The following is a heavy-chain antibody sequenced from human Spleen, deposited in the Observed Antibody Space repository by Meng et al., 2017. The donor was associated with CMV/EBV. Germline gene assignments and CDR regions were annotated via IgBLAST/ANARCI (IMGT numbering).Heavy chain of an antibody. Sequence: GESLKISCAASGFTFSRYWMTWVRQAAGKGLEWVANIKPDGSEIHYVDSVKGRFTISRDNAKNSLYLQLNSLRGEDAAMYYCARYGVVAAMDYWGQGTLVTVSS. CDR3: ARYGVVAAMDY. CDR1: GFTFSRYW. V-gene: IGHV3-7*01. J-gene: IGHJ4*02. CDR2: IKPDGSEI. D-gene: IGHD1-26*01.